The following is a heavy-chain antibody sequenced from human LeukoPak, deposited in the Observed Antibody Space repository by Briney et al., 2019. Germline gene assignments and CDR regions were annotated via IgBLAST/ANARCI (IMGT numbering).Heavy chain of an antibody. CDR2: ISTYSGNT. CDR3: AMIPYCTTATCYYFDY. CDR1: GYTFTTYG. D-gene: IGHD2-2*01. J-gene: IGHJ4*02. V-gene: IGHV1-18*01. Sequence: ASVTVSCKTSGYTFTTYGISWVRQAPGQGLEGMGWISTYSGNTNYAQMLQGRVTMTTDTSTSTAYMEVRSLRSDDTAVYYCAMIPYCTTATCYYFDYWGQGTLVTVSS.